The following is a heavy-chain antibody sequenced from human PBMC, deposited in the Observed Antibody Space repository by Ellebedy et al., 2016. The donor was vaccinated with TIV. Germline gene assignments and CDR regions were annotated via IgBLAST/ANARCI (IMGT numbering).Heavy chain of an antibody. CDR3: AKGAHSYNGYGLGHYYFGMDV. CDR1: GFTFKNFA. Sequence: GESLKISCTPSGFTFKNFAMSWVRQAPGKGMELVSLTSGSGSDTNYADAVRGRFSVSRDNTRNTLHLEMNTLRPEDTAIYYCAKGAHSYNGYGLGHYYFGMDVWGQGTTVTVSS. D-gene: IGHD5-12*01. J-gene: IGHJ6*02. CDR2: TSGSGSDT. V-gene: IGHV3-23*01.